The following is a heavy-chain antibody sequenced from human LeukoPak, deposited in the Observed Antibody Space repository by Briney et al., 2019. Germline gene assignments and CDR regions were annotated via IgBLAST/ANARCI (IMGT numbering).Heavy chain of an antibody. CDR2: ISGSGGGT. J-gene: IGHJ4*02. CDR1: GLIFSDYA. Sequence: GGSLRLSCAASGLIFSDYAMSWVRQAPGKGLEWVSGISGSGGGTYYADSVQGRFTISRDNFKNTLYLEMNSLRGEDTAVYYCAKSTSISWYSGGRKFDYWGQGTLVTVSS. V-gene: IGHV3-23*01. CDR3: AKSTSISWYSGGRKFDY. D-gene: IGHD6-13*01.